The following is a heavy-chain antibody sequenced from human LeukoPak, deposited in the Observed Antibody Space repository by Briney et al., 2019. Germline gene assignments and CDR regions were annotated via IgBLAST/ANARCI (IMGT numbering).Heavy chain of an antibody. D-gene: IGHD2-15*01. Sequence: GESLRISCKGSGYSFTSYWISWVRQMPGKGLEWMGRIDPSDSYTNYSPSFQGHVTISADKSISTAYLQWSSLKASDTAMYYCARQVEDIVVVVAATPHYGMDVWGKGTRSPSPQ. CDR3: ARQVEDIVVVVAATPHYGMDV. CDR1: GYSFTSYW. CDR2: IDPSDSYT. J-gene: IGHJ6*04. V-gene: IGHV5-10-1*01.